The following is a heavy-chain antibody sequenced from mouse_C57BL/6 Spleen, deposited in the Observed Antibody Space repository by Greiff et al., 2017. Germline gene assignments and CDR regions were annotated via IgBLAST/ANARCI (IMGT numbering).Heavy chain of an antibody. Sequence: VKLQESGAELVKPGASVKISCKASGYAFSSYWMNWVKQRPGKGLEWIRQIYPGDGDTNYNGKFKGKATLTADKSSSTAYMQLSSLTSEDSAVYFCARSDYYGSGYAMDYWGQGTSVTVSS. D-gene: IGHD1-1*01. J-gene: IGHJ4*01. CDR1: GYAFSSYW. CDR2: IYPGDGDT. V-gene: IGHV1-80*01. CDR3: ARSDYYGSGYAMDY.